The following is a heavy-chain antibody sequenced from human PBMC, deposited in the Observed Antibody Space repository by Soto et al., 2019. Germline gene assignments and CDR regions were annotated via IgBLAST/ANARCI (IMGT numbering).Heavy chain of an antibody. V-gene: IGHV1-3*01. CDR1: GYTFTNYA. J-gene: IGHJ4*02. CDR3: ARLRAAAGIRDY. Sequence: QVQLVQSGAEVKKPGASVKVSCKASGYTFTNYAIHWVRQAPGQRLEWMGWINAGNGNTKYSQKFQGRVTITRDTSASTAYMELSSLRSEDTAVYYCARLRAAAGIRDYWGQGTLVTVSS. D-gene: IGHD6-13*01. CDR2: INAGNGNT.